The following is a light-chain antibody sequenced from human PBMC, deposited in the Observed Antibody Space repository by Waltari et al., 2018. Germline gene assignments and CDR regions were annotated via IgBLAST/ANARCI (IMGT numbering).Light chain of an antibody. CDR1: SSDVGRYNL. Sequence: QSALTPPASGSGSPGQSITNPCTGTSSDVGRYNLVPWYQQHPGKAPKLMIYEVTKRPSGVSNRFSGSKSGNTASLTISGLQAEDEADYCCCSYAGSTTHVIFGGGTKLTVL. J-gene: IGLJ2*01. V-gene: IGLV2-23*02. CDR3: CSYAGSTTHVI. CDR2: EVT.